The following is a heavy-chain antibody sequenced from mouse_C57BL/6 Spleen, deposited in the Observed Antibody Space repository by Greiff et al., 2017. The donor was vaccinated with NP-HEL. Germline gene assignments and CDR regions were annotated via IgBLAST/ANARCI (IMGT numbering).Heavy chain of an antibody. J-gene: IGHJ4*01. Sequence: QVQLQQPGAELVRPGSSVKLSCKASGYTFTSYWMHWVKQRPIQGLEWIGNIDPSDSATNYNQKFKDKATLTVDKSSSTAYMQLSSLTSEDSAVYYCARGWDYWGQGTSVTVSS. V-gene: IGHV1-52*01. CDR3: ARGWDY. CDR2: IDPSDSAT. CDR1: GYTFTSYW.